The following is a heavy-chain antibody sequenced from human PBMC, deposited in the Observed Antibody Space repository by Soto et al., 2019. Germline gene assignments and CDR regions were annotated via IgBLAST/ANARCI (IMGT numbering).Heavy chain of an antibody. CDR2: IYYSGST. V-gene: IGHV4-59*01. CDR3: ARGSMMVGYQLLGNYGMDV. D-gene: IGHD2-2*01. J-gene: IGHJ6*02. CDR1: GGSISSYY. Sequence: QVQLQESGPGLVKPSETLSLTCTVAGGSISSYYWSWIRQPPGKGLEWIGYIYYSGSTNYNPSLMSGVAISVDTYKNQFSLKLSSVTAADTAVYYCARGSMMVGYQLLGNYGMDVWGQGTTVTVSS.